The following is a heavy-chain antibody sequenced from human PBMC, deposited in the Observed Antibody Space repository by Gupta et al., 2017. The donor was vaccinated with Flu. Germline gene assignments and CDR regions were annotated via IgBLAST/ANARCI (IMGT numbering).Heavy chain of an antibody. CDR1: GGPFSSYG. Sequence: QVQLVQSGAEVKKPGSSVKVSCEASGGPFSSYGVSWVRQAPGQGLEWMGGIIAIFGTPTYAQKFQGRVTITADESTSTAYMELSSLRSDDTAVYYCARDRGDIVSAPAAMRYYYGMDVWGQGTTVTVSS. CDR3: ARDRGDIVSAPAAMRYYYGMDV. D-gene: IGHD2-2*01. CDR2: IIAIFGTP. V-gene: IGHV1-69*01. J-gene: IGHJ6*02.